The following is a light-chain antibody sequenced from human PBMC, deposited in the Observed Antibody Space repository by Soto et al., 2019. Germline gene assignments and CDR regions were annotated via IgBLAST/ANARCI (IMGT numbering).Light chain of an antibody. CDR3: SSYTTSSTVV. CDR1: SSDVGAYGY. J-gene: IGLJ2*01. Sequence: QSALTQPASVSGSPGQSITIPCTGTSSDVGAYGYVSWYQQHPGKAPKLMIYEVSYRPSGVSNRFSGSKSGNAASLTISGLQAEDEADYYCSSYTTSSTVVFGGGTKVTVL. V-gene: IGLV2-14*01. CDR2: EVS.